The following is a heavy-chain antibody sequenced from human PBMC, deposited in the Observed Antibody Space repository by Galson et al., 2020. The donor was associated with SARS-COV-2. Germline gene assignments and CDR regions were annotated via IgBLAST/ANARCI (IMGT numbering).Heavy chain of an antibody. V-gene: IGHV1-24*01. J-gene: IGHJ5*02. D-gene: IGHD4-4*01. Sequence: ASVTVSCKVSGYTLTELSMHWVRQAPGKGLEWMGGFDPEDGETIYAQKFQGRVTMTEDTSTDTAYMELSSLRSEDTAVYYCATMAPVTAANHWFDPWGQGTLVTVSS. CDR3: ATMAPVTAANHWFDP. CDR1: GYTLTELS. CDR2: FDPEDGET.